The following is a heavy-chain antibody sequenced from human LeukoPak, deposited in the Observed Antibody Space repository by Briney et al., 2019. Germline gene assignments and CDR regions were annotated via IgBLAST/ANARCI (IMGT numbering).Heavy chain of an antibody. D-gene: IGHD2-15*01. CDR1: GFTFSSYG. V-gene: IGHV3-33*01. CDR2: IWYDGSNK. Sequence: GGSLRLSCAASGFTFSSYGMHWVRQAPGKGLEWAAVIWYDGSNKYYADSVKGRFTISRDNSKNTLYLQMNSLRAEDTAVYYCARRYCSGGSCYSFRGDWFDPWGQGTLVTVSS. J-gene: IGHJ5*02. CDR3: ARRYCSGGSCYSFRGDWFDP.